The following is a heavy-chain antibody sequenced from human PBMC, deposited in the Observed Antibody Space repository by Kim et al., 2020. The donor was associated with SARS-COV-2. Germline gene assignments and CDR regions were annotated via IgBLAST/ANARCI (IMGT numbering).Heavy chain of an antibody. V-gene: IGHV4-34*01. CDR2: IHPSGST. Sequence: SETLSLTCAVYGGSLSGYYCSWIRQPPGKGLEWIGEIHPSGSTHYNPSLKSRVTISPDTSKNHCSLTLTSVTAADTAVYYCARGEDHTKTGIDWGQGTLVTVSS. CDR3: ARGEDHTKTGID. D-gene: IGHD2-8*01. J-gene: IGHJ4*02. CDR1: GGSLSGYY.